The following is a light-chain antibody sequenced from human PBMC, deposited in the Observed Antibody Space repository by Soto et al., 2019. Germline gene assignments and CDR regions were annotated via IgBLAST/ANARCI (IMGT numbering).Light chain of an antibody. CDR2: DAS. CDR3: QHRFSGWT. CDR1: QSVSNY. V-gene: IGKV3-11*01. Sequence: EIVLTQSPATLSLSPGERATLSCRASQSVSNYLAWYQQKPGQAPRLLISDASNRATSIQARFSGSGSGTDFTLTISSLAAEDFAVYCCQHRFSGWTFGQGTKVEIK. J-gene: IGKJ1*01.